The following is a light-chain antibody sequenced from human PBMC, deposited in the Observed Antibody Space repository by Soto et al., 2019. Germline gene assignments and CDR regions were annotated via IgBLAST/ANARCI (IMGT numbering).Light chain of an antibody. V-gene: IGKV1-8*01. J-gene: IGKJ4*01. Sequence: AIRMTQSPSSFSASTGDRVTITCRASQDISSHLAWYQVKPGKAPRLLIYTASYLESGVPSRFSGSGSGTDFNLTISSLQSEDFAVYYCQQYFSYPLTFGGGTKVEIK. CDR1: QDISSH. CDR3: QQYFSYPLT. CDR2: TAS.